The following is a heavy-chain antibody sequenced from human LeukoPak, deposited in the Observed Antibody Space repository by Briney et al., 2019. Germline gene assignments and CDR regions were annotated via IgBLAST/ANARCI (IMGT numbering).Heavy chain of an antibody. D-gene: IGHD3-9*01. CDR2: INPNSGGT. Sequence: GASVKVSCKASGYTFTGYYMHWVRQAPGQGLEWMGWINPNSGGTNYAQKFQGRVTMTRDTSISTAYMELSRLRPDDTAVYYCARSRYFDWLLYWNWFDPWGQGTLVTVSS. CDR3: ARSRYFDWLLYWNWFDP. J-gene: IGHJ5*02. V-gene: IGHV1-2*02. CDR1: GYTFTGYY.